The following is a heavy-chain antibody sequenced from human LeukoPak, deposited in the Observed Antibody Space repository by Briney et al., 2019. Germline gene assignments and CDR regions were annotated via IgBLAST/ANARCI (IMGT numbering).Heavy chain of an antibody. CDR3: ARREFTWGDRDWFDP. D-gene: IGHD3-10*01. Sequence: SETLSLTCTVSGGSISNYYWSWIRQPPGKGLEWIGYIYYSGNTNYNPSLKSRVTISVDKSKNQFSLKLSSVTAADTAVYYCARREFTWGDRDWFDPWGQGTLVTVSS. CDR2: IYYSGNT. CDR1: GGSISNYY. V-gene: IGHV4-59*12. J-gene: IGHJ5*02.